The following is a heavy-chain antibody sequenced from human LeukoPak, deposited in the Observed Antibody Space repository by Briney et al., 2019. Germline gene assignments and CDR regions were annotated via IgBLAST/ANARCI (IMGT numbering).Heavy chain of an antibody. CDR3: ARQSSTDYYYYGLDV. V-gene: IGHV6-1*01. D-gene: IGHD1-1*01. CDR1: VDMVSSNSAA. J-gene: IGHJ6*02. CDR2: TYYRSKWHY. Sequence: SQTLSLTCAISVDMVSSNSAAWNWVTQSPSRGLDWLGRTYYRSKWHYDYAESVKRRITVNPDTSKNQFSLQLNSVTPEDAAVYYCARQSSTDYYYYGLDVWGQGTTVAVSS.